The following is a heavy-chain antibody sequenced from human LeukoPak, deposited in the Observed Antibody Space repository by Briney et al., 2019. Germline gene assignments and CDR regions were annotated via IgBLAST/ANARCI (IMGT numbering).Heavy chain of an antibody. J-gene: IGHJ4*02. CDR2: INYSGST. CDR3: ARRSLSYYDSSGYYD. CDR1: GDSISSGSYY. D-gene: IGHD3-22*01. Sequence: SETLSLTCTVSGDSISSGSYYWGWIRQPPGKGLGWIGSINYSGSTYYNPSLKSRVTISVDTSKNQFSLKVSSVTAADTAVYYCARRSLSYYDSSGYYDWGQGTLVTVSS. V-gene: IGHV4-39*01.